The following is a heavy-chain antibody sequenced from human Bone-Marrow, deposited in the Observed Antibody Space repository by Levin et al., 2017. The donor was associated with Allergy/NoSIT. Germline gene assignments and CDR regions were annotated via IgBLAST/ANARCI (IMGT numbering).Heavy chain of an antibody. CDR3: AKIWGNYDILTGYYLETGGDAFDS. CDR1: GFTFSSYA. V-gene: IGHV3-23*01. CDR2: ISGSGGST. D-gene: IGHD3-9*01. Sequence: PGGSLRLSCAASGFTFSSYAMSWVRQAPGKGLEWVSAISGSGGSTYYADSVKGRFTISRDNSKNTLYLQMNSLRAEDTAVYYCAKIWGNYDILTGYYLETGGDAFDSWGQGTMVTVSS. J-gene: IGHJ3*02.